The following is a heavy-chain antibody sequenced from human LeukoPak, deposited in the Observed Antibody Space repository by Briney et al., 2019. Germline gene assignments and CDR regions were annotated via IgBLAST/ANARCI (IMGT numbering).Heavy chain of an antibody. J-gene: IGHJ4*02. CDR2: INPSADTT. CDR3: ARAYGSTSYYNYYLQY. CDR1: GYTFTSYY. D-gene: IGHD3-10*01. Sequence: GASVKVSCKASGYTFTSYYLHWVRQSPGQGLEWMGVINPSADTTSYTEKFQGRVTMTRDMSTSTFYKVLRSLTSEDTAMYYCARAYGSTSYYNYYLQYWGQGTLVTVSS. V-gene: IGHV1-46*01.